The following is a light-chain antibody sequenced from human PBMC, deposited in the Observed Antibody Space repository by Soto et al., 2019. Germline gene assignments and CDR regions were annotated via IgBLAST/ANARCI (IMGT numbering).Light chain of an antibody. CDR2: DAS. J-gene: IGKJ3*01. Sequence: EIVLTQSPATLSLFPGERATLSCRASQSVSSYLAWYQQKPGQAPRLLIYDASNRATGIPARFSGSGSGTDFTLTISSLEPEDFAVYYCQQRSNWLIAFVPGTKVDIK. CDR3: QQRSNWLIA. V-gene: IGKV3-11*01. CDR1: QSVSSY.